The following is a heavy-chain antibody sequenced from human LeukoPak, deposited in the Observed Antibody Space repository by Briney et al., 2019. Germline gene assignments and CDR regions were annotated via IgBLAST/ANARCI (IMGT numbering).Heavy chain of an antibody. CDR3: ARDRQIAY. CDR1: GFIFSDYY. Sequence: PGGSLRLSCAASGFIFSDYYLSWIRQAPGKGLEWVSYISSTGGGSYIYYADSVKGRFTISRDNAKNSLYLQMNSLRAEDTAVYYCARDRQIAYWGQGTLVTVSS. CDR2: ISSTGGGSYI. V-gene: IGHV3-11*04. J-gene: IGHJ4*02.